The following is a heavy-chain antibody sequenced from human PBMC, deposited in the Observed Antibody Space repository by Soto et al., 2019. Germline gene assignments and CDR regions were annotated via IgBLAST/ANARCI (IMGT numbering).Heavy chain of an antibody. CDR1: GFTFANAW. J-gene: IGHJ5*02. CDR2: IKSKTKAGTT. CDR3: TTDSPGVKYDRRGYPNWFDT. D-gene: IGHD3-22*01. V-gene: IGHV3-15*01. Sequence: GGSLRLSCAASGFTFANAWMSWVRQAPGKGLEWVGRIKSKTKAGTTDYAAHVKGRFTISRDDSKNALYLQMNSLKIEDTAVYYCTTDSPGVKYDRRGYPNWFDTWGQGTLVTVSS.